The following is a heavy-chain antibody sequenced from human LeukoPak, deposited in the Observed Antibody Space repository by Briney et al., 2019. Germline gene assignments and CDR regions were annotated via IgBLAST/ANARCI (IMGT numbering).Heavy chain of an antibody. CDR3: AREDPSGSLFDY. V-gene: IGHV3-48*03. Sequence: PGGSLRLSCAASGFTFSSYHMNWVRQAPGKGLEWISYIRSDGSTIYYADSVRGRFTISRDNAKNSLFLQMDSLRAEDTAVYYCAREDPSGSLFDYWGQGTLVTVSS. CDR1: GFTFSSYH. D-gene: IGHD3-10*01. CDR2: IRSDGSTI. J-gene: IGHJ4*02.